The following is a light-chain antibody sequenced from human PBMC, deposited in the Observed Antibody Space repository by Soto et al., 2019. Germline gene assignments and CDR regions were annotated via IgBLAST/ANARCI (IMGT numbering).Light chain of an antibody. J-gene: IGKJ5*01. CDR2: GAS. CDR3: RHYNNWPPTT. CDR1: QSVSSN. V-gene: IGKV3-15*01. Sequence: EIVMTQSPATLSVSPGERATLSCRASQSVSSNLAWYQQKPGQAPRLLIYGASTRATGIPARFSGSGSGTEFTPTLTSLLSEVFAVYYSRHYNNWPPTTFGQGTRLE.